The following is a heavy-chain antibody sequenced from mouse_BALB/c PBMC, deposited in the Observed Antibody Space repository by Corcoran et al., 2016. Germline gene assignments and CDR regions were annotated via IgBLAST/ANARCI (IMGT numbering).Heavy chain of an antibody. D-gene: IGHD4-1*01. J-gene: IGHJ2*01. CDR2: ISYDGNN. CDR3: ATGTYYFDY. V-gene: IGHV3-6*02. CDR1: GYSITSGYY. Sequence: DVQLQESGPGLVKPSQSLSLTCSVTGYSITSGYYWNWIRQFPGNKLEWMGYISYDGNNNYNPTLKNRISITRDTAKNQFFLKLNSVTTEETATYYWATGTYYFDYWGQGTTLTVSS.